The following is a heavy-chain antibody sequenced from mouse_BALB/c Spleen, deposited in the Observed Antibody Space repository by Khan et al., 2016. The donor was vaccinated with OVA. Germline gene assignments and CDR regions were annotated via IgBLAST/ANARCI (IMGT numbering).Heavy chain of an antibody. Sequence: QVQLQQSGAELAKPGASVKMFCKASGYTFINYWILWIKQRPGQGLEWIGYINPSTGYTEYNQNFKDKATLTADKSSSTAYMQLSSLTSEDSTVYYCARRGLRWDFDYWGQGTTLTVSS. CDR2: INPSTGYT. CDR1: GYTFINYW. J-gene: IGHJ2*01. V-gene: IGHV1-7*01. CDR3: ARRGLRWDFDY. D-gene: IGHD1-1*01.